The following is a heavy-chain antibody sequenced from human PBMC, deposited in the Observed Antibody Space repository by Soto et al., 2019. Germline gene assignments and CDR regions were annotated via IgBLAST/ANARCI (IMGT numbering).Heavy chain of an antibody. V-gene: IGHV4-59*01. Sequence: SETLSLTCTFSCGSISSYYWSWIRQPPGKGLEWIGYIYYSGSTNYNPSLKSRVTISVDTSKNQFSLKLSSVTAADTAVYYCARDSGYYGMDVWGQGTTVTVSS. CDR1: CGSISSYY. J-gene: IGHJ6*02. CDR2: IYYSGST. CDR3: ARDSGYYGMDV. D-gene: IGHD3-10*01.